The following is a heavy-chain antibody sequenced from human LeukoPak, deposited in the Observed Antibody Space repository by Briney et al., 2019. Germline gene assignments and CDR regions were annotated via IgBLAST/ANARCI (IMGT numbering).Heavy chain of an antibody. CDR2: INPNSGGT. J-gene: IGHJ5*02. CDR3: AREYSSSWGNWFDP. Sequence: ASVKVSCKASGYTFTGYYTHWVRQAPGQGLEWMGWINPNSGGTNYAQKFQGRVTMTRDTSISTAYMELSRLRSDDTAVYYCAREYSSSWGNWFDPWGQGTLVTVSS. V-gene: IGHV1-2*02. CDR1: GYTFTGYY. D-gene: IGHD6-13*01.